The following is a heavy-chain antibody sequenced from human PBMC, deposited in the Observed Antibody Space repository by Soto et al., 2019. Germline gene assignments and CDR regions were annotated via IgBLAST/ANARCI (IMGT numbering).Heavy chain of an antibody. CDR3: VRHTCHVDCYSLGY. CDR2: ISSSSSYI. CDR1: GFTFSSYS. V-gene: IGHV3-21*01. J-gene: IGHJ4*02. D-gene: IGHD2-21*02. Sequence: PGGSLRLSCAASGFTFSSYSMNWVRQAPGKGLEWVSSISSSSSYIYYADSVKGRFTISRDNAENSLYLQMNSLRAEDTAVYYCVRHTCHVDCYSLGYWGLGTLVTVSS.